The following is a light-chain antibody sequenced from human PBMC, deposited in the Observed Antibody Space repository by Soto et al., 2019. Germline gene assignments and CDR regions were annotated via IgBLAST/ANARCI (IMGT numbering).Light chain of an antibody. CDR1: TGAVTSTYY. CDR2: STS. Sequence: VVTQEPSLTVSPGGTVTLTCASNTGAVTSTYYPNWFQQKPGQAPGSLIYSTSNKHSWTPARFSGSLLGGKAALTLSGVQPEDEADYYCLLYYGGVRVFGGGTKLTVL. CDR3: LLYYGGVRV. V-gene: IGLV7-43*01. J-gene: IGLJ2*01.